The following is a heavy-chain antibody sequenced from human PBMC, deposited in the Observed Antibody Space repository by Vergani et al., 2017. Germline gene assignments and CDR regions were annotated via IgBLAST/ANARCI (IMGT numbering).Heavy chain of an antibody. CDR3: ATGGYCTRASCYSGLYYSGMDV. V-gene: IGHV1-24*01. CDR2: FDPEDGET. J-gene: IGHJ6*02. CDR1: GGTFSSYA. Sequence: QVQLVQSGAEVKKPGSSVKVSCKASGGTFSSYAISWVRQAPGQGLEWMGGFDPEDGETIYAQKFQGRVTMTEDTSTDTAYMELSSLRSEDTAVYYCATGGYCTRASCYSGLYYSGMDVWGQGTTVTVSS. D-gene: IGHD2-2*02.